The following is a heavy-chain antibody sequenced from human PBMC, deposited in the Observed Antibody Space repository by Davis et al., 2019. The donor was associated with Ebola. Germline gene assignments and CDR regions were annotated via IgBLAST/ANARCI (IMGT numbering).Heavy chain of an antibody. CDR3: ARETLERMDV. J-gene: IGHJ6*04. CDR1: GGSFSGYY. V-gene: IGHV4-34*01. Sequence: PGGSLRLSCAVYGGSFSGYYWSWIRQPPGKGLEWIGEINHSGSTNYNPSLKSRVTISVDTSKNQFSLKLSSVTAADTAVYYCARETLERMDVWGKGTTVTVSS. D-gene: IGHD3-3*02. CDR2: INHSGST.